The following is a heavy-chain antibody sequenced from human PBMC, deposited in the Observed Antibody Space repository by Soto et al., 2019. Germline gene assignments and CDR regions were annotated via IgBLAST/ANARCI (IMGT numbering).Heavy chain of an antibody. CDR1: GFTVSSYA. V-gene: IGHV3-30-3*01. D-gene: IGHD3-22*01. Sequence: LRLSCAASGFTVSSYAMHWVRQAPGKGLEWVAVISYDGSNKYYADSVKGRFTISRDNSKNTLYLQMNSLRAEDTAVYYCARTYYYDSSGYYGDDAFDIWGQGTMVTVSS. CDR2: ISYDGSNK. CDR3: ARTYYYDSSGYYGDDAFDI. J-gene: IGHJ3*02.